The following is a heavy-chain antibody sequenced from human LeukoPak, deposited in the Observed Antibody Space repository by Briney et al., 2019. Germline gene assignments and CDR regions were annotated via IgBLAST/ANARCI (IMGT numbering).Heavy chain of an antibody. V-gene: IGHV4-34*01. CDR1: GGSFSGYY. D-gene: IGHD6-13*01. CDR2: INHSGST. Sequence: SETLSLTWAVDGGSFSGYYWSWIRQPPGKGLEWNGEINHSGSTNYNPSLKSRVPISVDTSKNQFSLKLSSVTAADTAVYYCASGGSSWYPFNWFDPWGQGTLVTVSS. CDR3: ASGGSSWYPFNWFDP. J-gene: IGHJ5*02.